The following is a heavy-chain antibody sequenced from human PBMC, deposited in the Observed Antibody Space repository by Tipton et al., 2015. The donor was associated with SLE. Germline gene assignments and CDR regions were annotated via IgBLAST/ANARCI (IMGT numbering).Heavy chain of an antibody. Sequence: TLSLTCTVSGGSISSSSYYWGWIRQPPGKGLEWIGSIYCSGSTYYNPSLKSRVTISVDTSKNQFSLKLSSVTAADTAVYYCARDSRLHWYFDLWGRGTLVTVSS. J-gene: IGHJ2*01. CDR2: IYCSGST. V-gene: IGHV4-39*07. D-gene: IGHD2-2*01. CDR3: ARDSRLHWYFDL. CDR1: GGSISSSSYY.